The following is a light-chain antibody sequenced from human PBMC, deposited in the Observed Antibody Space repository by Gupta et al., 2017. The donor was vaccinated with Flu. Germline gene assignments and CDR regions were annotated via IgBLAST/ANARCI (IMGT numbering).Light chain of an antibody. Sequence: QSALIQPPSASGTPGQRVSISCSGSNSNVENNYVSWYQQFPGAAPQLLIYRNTQRPSGVPDRFSGSKSGTSASLAISGLRSEDEADYYCAAWDDRLSAVVFGGGTKLTVL. J-gene: IGLJ2*01. CDR1: NSNVENNY. V-gene: IGLV1-47*02. CDR3: AAWDDRLSAVV. CDR2: RNT.